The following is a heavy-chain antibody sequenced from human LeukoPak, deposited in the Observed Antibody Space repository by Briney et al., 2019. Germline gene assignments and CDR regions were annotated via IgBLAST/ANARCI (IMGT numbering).Heavy chain of an antibody. CDR2: IYHSGST. Sequence: PSETLSLTCAVSGYSISSGYYWGWIRQPPGKGLEWIGSIYHSGSTYYNPSLKSRVTISVDTSKNQFSLKLSSVTAADTAVYCCARLAADYYYYMDVWGKGTTVTVSS. J-gene: IGHJ6*03. CDR1: GYSISSGYY. V-gene: IGHV4-38-2*01. CDR3: ARLAADYYYYMDV.